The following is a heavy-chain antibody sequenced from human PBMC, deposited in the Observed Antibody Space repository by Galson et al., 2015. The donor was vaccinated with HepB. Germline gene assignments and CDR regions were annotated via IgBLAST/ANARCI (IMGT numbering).Heavy chain of an antibody. Sequence: SLRLSCAASGFNFAHYGMHWVRQAPGKGLEWVAFVSNDGTRSYYADSVKGRFTISRDNSQNTVSFQLNSLRLEDSGVYYCAKDGRWISANAVQLHLWGQGTLVTVSS. CDR1: GFNFAHYG. J-gene: IGHJ4*02. CDR2: VSNDGTRS. V-gene: IGHV3-30*18. D-gene: IGHD1-1*01. CDR3: AKDGRWISANAVQLHL.